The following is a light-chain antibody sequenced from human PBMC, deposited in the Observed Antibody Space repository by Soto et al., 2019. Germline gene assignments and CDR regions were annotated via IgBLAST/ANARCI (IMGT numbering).Light chain of an antibody. CDR3: QQYGGSPLT. Sequence: EIVMTQSPATLSVSPGERATLSCRASLNVYSSLAWYQQRPGQAPRLLIYAASIRATGVPARFSGSGSGTEFSLTIRRLEPEDFAVYYCQQYGGSPLTLGGGITV. CDR2: AAS. CDR1: LNVYSS. V-gene: IGKV3-15*01. J-gene: IGKJ4*01.